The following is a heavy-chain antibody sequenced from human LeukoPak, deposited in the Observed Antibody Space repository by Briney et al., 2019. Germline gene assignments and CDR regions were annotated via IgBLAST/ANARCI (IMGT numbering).Heavy chain of an antibody. CDR3: AKDWRYSDY. CDR1: GFTFSGYG. V-gene: IGHV3-30*18. D-gene: IGHD3-3*01. J-gene: IGHJ4*02. Sequence: PGRSLRLSCAASGFTFSGYGMHWVRQAPGKGLEWVAVISSDGSNKYYADSVKGRFTISRDNPKNTLYLQMNSLRAEDTAVYYCAKDWRYSDYWGQGTLVTVSS. CDR2: ISSDGSNK.